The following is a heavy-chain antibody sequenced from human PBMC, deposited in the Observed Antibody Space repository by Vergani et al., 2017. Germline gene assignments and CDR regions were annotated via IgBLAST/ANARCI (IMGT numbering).Heavy chain of an antibody. CDR1: GGSISSSSYY. CDR2: IHTNGVI. D-gene: IGHD3-16*01. J-gene: IGHJ3*02. CDR3: ARGNPYVDFDI. Sequence: QLQLQESGPGLVKPSETLSLTCTVSGGSISSSSYYWGWLRQPAGKRLEWIGRIHTNGVIHYNPSLNSRATISVDTSRNQISLKLTSVTATDTAIYFCARGNPYVDFDIWGQGTMITVSS. V-gene: IGHV4-61*02.